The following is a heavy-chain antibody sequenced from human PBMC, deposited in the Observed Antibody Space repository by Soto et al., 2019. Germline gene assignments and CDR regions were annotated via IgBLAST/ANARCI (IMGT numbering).Heavy chain of an antibody. CDR1: GYTFTSYW. D-gene: IGHD5-18*01. CDR2: IDPSDSST. CDR3: AATGYTYGYHFDH. J-gene: IGHJ4*02. Sequence: GESLKISCKGSGYTFTSYWITWVRQMPGKGLEWMGRIDPSDSSTNYSPSFQGHVTISTDKSISTAHLQWSSLKVSDTAMYYCAATGYTYGYHFDHWGQGTQVTVSS. V-gene: IGHV5-10-1*01.